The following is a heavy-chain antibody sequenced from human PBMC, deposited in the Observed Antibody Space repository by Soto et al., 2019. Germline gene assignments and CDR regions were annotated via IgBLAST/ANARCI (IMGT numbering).Heavy chain of an antibody. CDR1: GGSISSSSYY. CDR3: ARQSRTMVTYWLY. CDR2: IYYSVST. V-gene: IGHV4-39*01. D-gene: IGHD4-17*01. Sequence: QLQLQESGPGLVKPSETLSLTCTVSGGSISSSSYYWGWIRQPPGNGLEWIGSIYYSVSTYYNPSQKSRVTISVDTSKNHFSLKLSSVTAAVAAVYYCARQSRTMVTYWLYWGQGTLVTVSS. J-gene: IGHJ4*02.